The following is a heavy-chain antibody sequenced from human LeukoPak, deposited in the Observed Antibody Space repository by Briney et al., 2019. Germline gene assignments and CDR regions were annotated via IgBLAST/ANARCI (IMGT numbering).Heavy chain of an antibody. J-gene: IGHJ5*02. V-gene: IGHV4-59*08. CDR3: ARRDSSGYYNH. CDR1: GGSFSGYY. D-gene: IGHD3-22*01. Sequence: PSETLSLTCAVYGGSFSGYYWSWIRQPPGKGLEWIGYVYSSGSTNYNPSLRSRVTISVDTSENQLSLKLSSVTAADTAVYYCARRDSSGYYNHWGQGTLVTVSS. CDR2: VYSSGST.